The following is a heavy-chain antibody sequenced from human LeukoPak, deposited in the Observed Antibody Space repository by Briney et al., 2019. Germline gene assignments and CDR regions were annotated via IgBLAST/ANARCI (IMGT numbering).Heavy chain of an antibody. CDR3: ARDHGRTTGSSFDY. CDR1: GFTFSSYS. D-gene: IGHD1-1*01. Sequence: PGGSLRLSCAASGFTFSSYSMNWVRQAPGKGLEWVSSISSSSSYIYYADSVKGRFTISRDNAKNSLYLQMNSLRAEDTAVYYCARDHGRTTGSSFDYWGQGTLVTVSS. J-gene: IGHJ4*02. V-gene: IGHV3-21*01. CDR2: ISSSSSYI.